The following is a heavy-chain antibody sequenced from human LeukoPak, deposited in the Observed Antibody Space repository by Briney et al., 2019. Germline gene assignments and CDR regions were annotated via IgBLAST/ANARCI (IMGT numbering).Heavy chain of an antibody. Sequence: ASVKVSCKASGYTFTGYYMHWVRQAPGQGLEWMRWINPNSGGTNYAQKFQGRVTMTRDTSISTAYMELSRLRSDDTAVYYCARDRRGDFWSGYYDYWGQGTLVTVSS. CDR1: GYTFTGYY. D-gene: IGHD3-3*01. V-gene: IGHV1-2*02. CDR2: INPNSGGT. CDR3: ARDRRGDFWSGYYDY. J-gene: IGHJ4*02.